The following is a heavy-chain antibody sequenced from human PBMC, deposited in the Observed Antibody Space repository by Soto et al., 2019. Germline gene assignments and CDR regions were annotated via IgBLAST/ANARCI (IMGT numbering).Heavy chain of an antibody. V-gene: IGHV4-39*01. CDR2: IYYSGST. D-gene: IGHD3-9*01. Sequence: QLQLQESGPGLVKSSETLSLTCTVSGGSISSSSYYWGWIRQPPGKGLEWIGSIYYSGSTYYNVSLKSRVTISVDTSKNQFSLKLSSVTAADTAVYYCARQLRDILTGYPVVSAFDIWGQGTMVTVSS. CDR3: ARQLRDILTGYPVVSAFDI. J-gene: IGHJ3*02. CDR1: GGSISSSSYY.